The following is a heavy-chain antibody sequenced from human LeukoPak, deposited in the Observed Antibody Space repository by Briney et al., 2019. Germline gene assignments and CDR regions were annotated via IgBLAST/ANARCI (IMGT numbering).Heavy chain of an antibody. CDR1: GYTFTGYY. CDR3: ARVSNSPSYYYYGMDV. V-gene: IGHV1-2*02. D-gene: IGHD2/OR15-2a*01. Sequence: ASVKVSCKASGYTFTGYYMHWVRQAPGQGPEWMGWINPNSGGTNYAQKFQGRVTMTRDTSISTAYMELSRLRSDDTAVYYCARVSNSPSYYYYGMDVWGQGTTVTVSS. J-gene: IGHJ6*02. CDR2: INPNSGGT.